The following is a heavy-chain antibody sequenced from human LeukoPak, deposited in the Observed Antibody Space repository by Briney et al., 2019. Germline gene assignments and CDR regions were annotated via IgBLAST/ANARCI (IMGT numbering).Heavy chain of an antibody. V-gene: IGHV3-43*01. Sequence: SGGTLRLSCAASGFTFDDYTMHWVRQAPGKGLEWVSLISWDGGSTYYADSVKGRFTISRDNSKNSLYLQMNSLRTEDTALYYCARAGYSFGYGPNHWGQGTLVTVSS. CDR2: ISWDGGST. J-gene: IGHJ5*02. CDR3: ARAGYSFGYGPNH. D-gene: IGHD5-18*01. CDR1: GFTFDDYT.